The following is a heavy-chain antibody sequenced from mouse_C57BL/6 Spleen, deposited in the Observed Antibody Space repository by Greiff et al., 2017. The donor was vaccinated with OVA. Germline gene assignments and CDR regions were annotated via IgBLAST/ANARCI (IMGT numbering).Heavy chain of an antibody. CDR3: TRDATTVVATSDYFDY. D-gene: IGHD1-1*01. CDR1: GFTFSSYA. Sequence: EVKLVESGEGLVKPGGSLKLSCAASGFTFSSYAMSWVRQTPETRLEWVAYISSGGDYIYSAATVTGRFTISRDNARNTLYLQRSSLKSEDTAMYYCTRDATTVVATSDYFDYWGQGTTLTVSS. V-gene: IGHV5-9-1*02. J-gene: IGHJ2*01. CDR2: ISSGGDYI.